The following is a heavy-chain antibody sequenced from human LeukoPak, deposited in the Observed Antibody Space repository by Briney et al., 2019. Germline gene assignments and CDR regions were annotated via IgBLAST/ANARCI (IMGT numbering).Heavy chain of an antibody. V-gene: IGHV4-31*01. CDR3: ARDLHGDYFDY. CDR1: GGSISSGGYY. CDR2: IYYSGST. J-gene: IGHJ4*02. D-gene: IGHD4-17*01. Sequence: KTSETLSLTCTVSGGSISSGGYYWSWIRQHPGKGLEWSGYIYYSGSTYYNPSLKSLFTISVDTSKNQFSLKLSSVTAADTAVYYCARDLHGDYFDYWGQGTLVPVSS.